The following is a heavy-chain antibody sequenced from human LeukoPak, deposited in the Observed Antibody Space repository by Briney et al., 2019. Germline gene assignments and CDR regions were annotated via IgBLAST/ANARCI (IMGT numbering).Heavy chain of an antibody. CDR3: AKARNPYNSSGYYLISLDAFDI. V-gene: IGHV3-23*01. J-gene: IGHJ3*02. CDR2: ISGSASST. Sequence: GGSLRLSCAASGFTFSNYGMAWLRQAPGKGLEWVSVISGSASSTYYADSVKGRFTISRDNSKNTLYLQMNSLRAEDTAVYYCAKARNPYNSSGYYLISLDAFDIWGQGTMVTVSS. D-gene: IGHD3-22*01. CDR1: GFTFSNYG.